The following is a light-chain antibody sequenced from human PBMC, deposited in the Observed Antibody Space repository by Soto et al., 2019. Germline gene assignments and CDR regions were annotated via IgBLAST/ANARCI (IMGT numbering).Light chain of an antibody. CDR3: SSYTSSTTVV. CDR1: SSDVGGYNS. Sequence: QSALTQPDSVSGSPGQSITISCTGTSSDVGGYNSVSWYQQHPGKAPKLMVYDVTNRPSGVSNRFSGSKSGNTASLTISGLQAEDEADYYCSSYTSSTTVVFGGGTKLTVL. CDR2: DVT. J-gene: IGLJ2*01. V-gene: IGLV2-14*03.